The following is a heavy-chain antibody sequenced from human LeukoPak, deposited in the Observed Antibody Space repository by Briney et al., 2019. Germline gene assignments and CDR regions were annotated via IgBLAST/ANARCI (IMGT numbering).Heavy chain of an antibody. CDR3: AREVITMVRGVINWYFDL. CDR2: IFSSGSP. D-gene: IGHD3-10*01. V-gene: IGHV4-4*07. J-gene: IGHJ2*01. CDR1: GASISNYY. Sequence: SETLSLTCTVSGASISNYYWSWIRQPAGKGLEWIGRIFSSGSPDYNASLKSRVTISVDTSKNQFSLKLSSVTAADTAVYYCAREVITMVRGVINWYFDLWGRGTLVTVSS.